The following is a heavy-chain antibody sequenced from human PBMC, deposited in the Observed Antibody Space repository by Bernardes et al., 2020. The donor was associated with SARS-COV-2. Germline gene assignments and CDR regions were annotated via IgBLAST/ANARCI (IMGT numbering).Heavy chain of an antibody. J-gene: IGHJ4*02. D-gene: IGHD2-2*01. V-gene: IGHV3-74*01. Sequence: GGSLRLSCAAPGITCSTYWRHWVRQAPGKGLVWVARMSGDGSGTTYADSVKGRFTISRANARNTLYLQMNSLRAEDTGVYYCAGTSNTCCDHWGQGTLVTVSS. CDR3: AGTSNTCCDH. CDR1: GITCSTYW. CDR2: MSGDGSGT.